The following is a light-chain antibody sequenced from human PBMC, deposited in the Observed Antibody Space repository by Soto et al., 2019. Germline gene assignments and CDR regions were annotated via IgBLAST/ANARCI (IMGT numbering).Light chain of an antibody. CDR3: QQNNRYPWT. Sequence: DIQMTQSPSTLPASLETRVTITFRASQNINNWLAWYQQKPGKGPSLLIYKASNLESGVSSRFSGSGSGTEFTLTISSLQPDDIGTYYCQQNNRYPWTFGQGTKVDIK. CDR1: QNINNW. V-gene: IGKV1-5*03. CDR2: KAS. J-gene: IGKJ1*01.